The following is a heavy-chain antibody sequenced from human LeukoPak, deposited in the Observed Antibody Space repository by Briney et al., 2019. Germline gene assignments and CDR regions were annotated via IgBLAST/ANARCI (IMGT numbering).Heavy chain of an antibody. Sequence: GGSLRLSCAASGFTFSTYSMIWVRQAPGKGLEWISYITTTGDRIQYADSVKGRFTISRDNAKNSLYLQMSSLRVEDTAVYYCVAGNGWLGDYWGQGTLVTVSS. J-gene: IGHJ4*02. CDR3: VAGNGWLGDY. D-gene: IGHD6-19*01. CDR2: ITTTGDRI. V-gene: IGHV3-48*04. CDR1: GFTFSTYS.